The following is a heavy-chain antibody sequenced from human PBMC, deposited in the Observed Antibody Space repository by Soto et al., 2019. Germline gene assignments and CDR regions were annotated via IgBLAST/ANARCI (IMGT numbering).Heavy chain of an antibody. V-gene: IGHV1-3*05. J-gene: IGHJ4*02. D-gene: IGHD6-6*01. CDR1: GYTFTSYA. CDR3: ARGPGYSSSSSPFDY. Sequence: QVQLVQSGAEEKKPGASVKVSCKASGYTFTSYAMHWVRQAPGQRLEWMGWINAGNGNTKYSQKFQGRVTITRDTSASTAYMELSSLRSEDTAVYYCARGPGYSSSSSPFDYWGQGTLVTVSS. CDR2: INAGNGNT.